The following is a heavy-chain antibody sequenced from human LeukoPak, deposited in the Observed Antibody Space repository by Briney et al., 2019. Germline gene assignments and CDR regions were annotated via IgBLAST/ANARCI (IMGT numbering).Heavy chain of an antibody. CDR2: IHPGDSDT. Sequence: GESLKISCKGSGYSFTSYWIGWVRQMPGKGLEWMGIIHPGDSDTRYSPSFQGQVTISADKSISTAYLQWSSLKASDTAMYYCARYGTMVRGVRVDGPTGFDPWGQGTLVTVSS. J-gene: IGHJ5*02. CDR1: GYSFTSYW. CDR3: ARYGTMVRGVRVDGPTGFDP. V-gene: IGHV5-51*01. D-gene: IGHD3-10*01.